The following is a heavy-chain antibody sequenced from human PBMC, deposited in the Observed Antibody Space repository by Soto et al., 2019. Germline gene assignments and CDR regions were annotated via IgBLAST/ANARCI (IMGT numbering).Heavy chain of an antibody. D-gene: IGHD6-19*01. CDR2: ISAYNGNT. V-gene: IGHV1-18*01. CDR3: ASFGYSSGWYPGYYYGMDV. J-gene: IGHJ6*02. Sequence: WPHHATEQGLEWMGWISAYNGNTNYAQKLQGRVTMTTDTSTSTAYMELRSLRSDDTAVYYCASFGYSSGWYPGYYYGMDVWGQGTTGTVPS.